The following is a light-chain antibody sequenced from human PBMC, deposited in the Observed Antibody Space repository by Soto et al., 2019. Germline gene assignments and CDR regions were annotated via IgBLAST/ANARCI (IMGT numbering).Light chain of an antibody. Sequence: QSVLTQPPSASGSPGQSVTISCTGTSSDVGGYNYVSWYQQHPGKAPKLMIYEVTKRPSGVPDRFSGSKSGNTASLTVSGLQVEDEADYYCSSFAGSRYVFGTGTNVTV. CDR3: SSFAGSRYV. CDR1: SSDVGGYNY. J-gene: IGLJ1*01. CDR2: EVT. V-gene: IGLV2-8*01.